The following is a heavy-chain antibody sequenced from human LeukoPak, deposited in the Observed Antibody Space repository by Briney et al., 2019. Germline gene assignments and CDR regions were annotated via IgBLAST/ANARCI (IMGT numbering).Heavy chain of an antibody. D-gene: IGHD3-22*01. V-gene: IGHV3-53*05. J-gene: IGHJ1*01. CDR2: IYGGGAT. CDR1: GVTVASNY. CDR3: ARVHYYDSSGYPEYFHH. Sequence: GGSLRLSCAASGVTVASNYMIWVRQAPGKGLEWVSIIYGGGATYYADSVKGRSTISRDISNNTLFLRMNSLRAEDTAVYYCARVHYYDSSGYPEYFHHWGQGTLVTVSS.